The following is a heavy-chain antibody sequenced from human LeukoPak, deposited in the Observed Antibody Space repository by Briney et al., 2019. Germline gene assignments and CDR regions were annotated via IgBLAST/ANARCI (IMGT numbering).Heavy chain of an antibody. D-gene: IGHD6-13*01. Sequence: SVKVSCKASGGTFSSYAISWVRQAPGQGLEWMGRIIPILGIANYAQKFQGRVTITADKSTSTAYMELSSLRSEDTAVYDCARDSNRAAAGDDLDYWGQGTLVTVSS. CDR3: ARDSNRAAAGDDLDY. CDR2: IIPILGIA. J-gene: IGHJ4*02. V-gene: IGHV1-69*04. CDR1: GGTFSSYA.